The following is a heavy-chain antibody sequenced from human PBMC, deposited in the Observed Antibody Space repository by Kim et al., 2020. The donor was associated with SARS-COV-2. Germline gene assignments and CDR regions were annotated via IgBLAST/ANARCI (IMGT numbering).Heavy chain of an antibody. Sequence: SETLSLTCTVSGGSISSYYWSWIRQPPGKGLEWIGYIYYSGSTNYNPSIKSRVTISVDTPKNQSSRKVSSVAAADTAVYYCARHGPYKWNEAYNRFDPWGQGTLVTVSS. D-gene: IGHD1-20*01. CDR3: ARHGPYKWNEAYNRFDP. J-gene: IGHJ5*02. V-gene: IGHV4-59*08. CDR2: IYYSGST. CDR1: GGSISSYY.